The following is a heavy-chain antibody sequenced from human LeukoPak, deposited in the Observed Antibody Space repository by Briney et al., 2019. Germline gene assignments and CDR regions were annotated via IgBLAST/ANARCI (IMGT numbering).Heavy chain of an antibody. V-gene: IGHV3-48*02. D-gene: IGHD4-17*01. CDR2: ISTSSSTI. Sequence: QSGGSLRLSCAASGFTFSTYSMNWVRQAPGKGLEGVPFISTSSSTIYYADSVRGRFTISRDNAKNSLYLQMNSLRDEDTAVYYCTKGETAVTSYLHFWGQGTLVTVSS. CDR1: GFTFSTYS. CDR3: TKGETAVTSYLHF. J-gene: IGHJ4*02.